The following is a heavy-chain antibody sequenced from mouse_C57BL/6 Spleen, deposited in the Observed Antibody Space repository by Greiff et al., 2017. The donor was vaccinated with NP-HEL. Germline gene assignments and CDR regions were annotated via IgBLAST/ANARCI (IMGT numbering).Heavy chain of an antibody. D-gene: IGHD2-5*01. CDR3: AISAYYSNYEGDYYAMDY. J-gene: IGHJ4*01. Sequence: QVQLQQSGAELAKPGASVKLSCKASGYTFTSYWMHWVKQRPGQGLEWIGYINPSSGYTKYNQKFKDKATLTADKSSSTAYMQLSSLTYDDSAVYYCAISAYYSNYEGDYYAMDYWGQVTSVTVSS. CDR2: INPSSGYT. V-gene: IGHV1-7*01. CDR1: GYTFTSYW.